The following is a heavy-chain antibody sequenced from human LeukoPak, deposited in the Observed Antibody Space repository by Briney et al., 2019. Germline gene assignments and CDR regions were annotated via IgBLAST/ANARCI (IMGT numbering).Heavy chain of an antibody. CDR3: ARVRSNWNDEGPFDY. CDR2: ISYDGSNK. Sequence: GRSLRLSCAASGFTFSSYAMHWVRQAPGKGLEWVAVISYDGSNKYYADSVKGRLTISRDNSKNTLYLQMNSLRAEDTAVYYCARVRSNWNDEGPFDYWGQGTLVTVSS. D-gene: IGHD1-1*01. J-gene: IGHJ4*02. CDR1: GFTFSSYA. V-gene: IGHV3-30-3*01.